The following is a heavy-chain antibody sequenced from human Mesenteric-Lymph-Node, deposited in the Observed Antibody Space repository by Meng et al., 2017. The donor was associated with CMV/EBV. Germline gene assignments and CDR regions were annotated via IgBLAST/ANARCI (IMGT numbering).Heavy chain of an antibody. Sequence: GESLKISCAASGFTVSRNYMSWVRQAPGKGLEWVANIKQDGSEKYYVDSVKGRFTISRDNAKNSLYLQMISLRADDTAVYYCARDNYRGNNGASGFDVWGQGTMVTVSS. D-gene: IGHD3-16*02. J-gene: IGHJ3*01. CDR1: GFTVSRNY. CDR3: ARDNYRGNNGASGFDV. CDR2: IKQDGSEK. V-gene: IGHV3-7*01.